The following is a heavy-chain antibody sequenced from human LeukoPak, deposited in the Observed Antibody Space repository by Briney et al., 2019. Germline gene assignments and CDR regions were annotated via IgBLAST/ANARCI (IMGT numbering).Heavy chain of an antibody. D-gene: IGHD5-12*01. CDR3: AREPWRSGYDTSRELRY. V-gene: IGHV1-8*01. J-gene: IGHJ4*02. Sequence: GASVKVSCKASGYTFTSYDINWVRQATGQGLEWMGWMNPNSGNTGYAQKFQGRVTMTRDTSISTAYMELSRLRSDDTAVYYCAREPWRSGYDTSRELRYWGQGTLVTVSS. CDR1: GYTFTSYD. CDR2: MNPNSGNT.